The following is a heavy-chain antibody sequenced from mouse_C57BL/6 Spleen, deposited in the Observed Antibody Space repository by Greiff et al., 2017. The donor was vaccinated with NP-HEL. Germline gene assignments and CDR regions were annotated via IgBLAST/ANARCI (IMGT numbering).Heavy chain of an antibody. J-gene: IGHJ4*01. CDR3: ARLITTVVATCAMDY. CDR1: GYAFSSYW. CDR2: IYPGDGDT. Sequence: QVQLQQSGAELVKPGASVKISCKASGYAFSSYWMNWVKQRPGKGLEWIGQIYPGDGDTNYNGKFKGKATLTADKSSSTAYMQLSSLTSEDSAVYFCARLITTVVATCAMDYWGQGTSVTVSS. V-gene: IGHV1-80*01. D-gene: IGHD1-1*01.